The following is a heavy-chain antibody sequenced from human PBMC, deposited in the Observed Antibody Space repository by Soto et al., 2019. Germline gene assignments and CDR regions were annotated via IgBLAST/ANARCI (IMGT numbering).Heavy chain of an antibody. D-gene: IGHD6-13*01. CDR2: IYYSGNT. Sequence: SETLSLTCTVSGGSISSGGYYWSWIRQHPGKGLEWIGYIYYSGNTYYNPSLKSRVTISVDTSKNQFSLKLSSVTAADTAVYYCARVRGIAVAGTGWFDPWGQGTLVTVSS. J-gene: IGHJ5*02. CDR3: ARVRGIAVAGTGWFDP. CDR1: GGSISSGGYY. V-gene: IGHV4-31*03.